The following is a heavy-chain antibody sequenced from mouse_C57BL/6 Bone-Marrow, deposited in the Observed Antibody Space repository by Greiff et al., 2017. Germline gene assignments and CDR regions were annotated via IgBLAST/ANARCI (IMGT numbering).Heavy chain of an antibody. Sequence: VQLQQSGAELVKPGASVKLSCTASGFNIKDYYMHWVKQRTEQGLEWIGRIDPEDGETKYAPNFQGKATLTADTSSNTAYLQLISLTSEDTAVYYCARSTTLVAGAMDYWGQGTSVTVSS. J-gene: IGHJ4*01. D-gene: IGHD1-1*01. CDR2: IDPEDGET. CDR3: ARSTTLVAGAMDY. V-gene: IGHV14-2*01. CDR1: GFNIKDYY.